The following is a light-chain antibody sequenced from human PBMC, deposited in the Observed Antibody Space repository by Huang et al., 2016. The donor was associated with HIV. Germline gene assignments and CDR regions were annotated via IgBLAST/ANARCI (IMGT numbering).Light chain of an antibody. V-gene: IGKV2-30*02. CDR3: MQGTHWPQT. CDR1: HSLLHSDGNTY. Sequence: DVVLTQSPLSLPVTLGQPASISCKSSHSLLHSDGNTYLNWFLQRPGQSPRRLIYKVSNREFGVPARFSGSGSGAEFTLTISRVEADDIGVYYCMQGTHWPQTFGQGTKVEVK. J-gene: IGKJ1*01. CDR2: KVS.